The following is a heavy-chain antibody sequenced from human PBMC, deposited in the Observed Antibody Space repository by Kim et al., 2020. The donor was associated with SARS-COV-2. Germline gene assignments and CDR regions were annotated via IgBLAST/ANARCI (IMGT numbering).Heavy chain of an antibody. V-gene: IGHV3-33*01. D-gene: IGHD2-15*01. CDR2: IWYDGSNK. CDR1: GFTVSTYG. CDR3: ARADRSGGARYYELDF. J-gene: IGHJ6*01. Sequence: GGSLRLSCAASGFTVSTYGMHWVRQAPGKGLEWVAVIWYDGSNKYYADSVKGRFTISRDSSKNTLYLQMNSLRDEDTAVYYCARADRSGGARYYELDFWG.